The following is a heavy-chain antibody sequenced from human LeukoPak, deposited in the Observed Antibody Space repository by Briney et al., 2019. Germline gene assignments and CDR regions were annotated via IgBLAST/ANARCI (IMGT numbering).Heavy chain of an antibody. CDR3: ARVTAYYYDSSGYPDAFDI. D-gene: IGHD3-22*01. Sequence: GGSLRLSCAASGFTVSSNYMSWVRQAPGKGLEWVSVIYSGGSTYYADSVKGRFTISRDNSKNTPYLQMNSLRAEDTAVYYCARVTAYYYDSSGYPDAFDIWGQGTMVTVSS. CDR2: IYSGGST. CDR1: GFTVSSNY. V-gene: IGHV3-53*01. J-gene: IGHJ3*02.